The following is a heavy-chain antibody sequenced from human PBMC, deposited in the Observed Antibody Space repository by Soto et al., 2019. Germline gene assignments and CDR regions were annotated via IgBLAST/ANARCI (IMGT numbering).Heavy chain of an antibody. CDR2: IYHSGTT. CDR1: GGSINDYY. V-gene: IGHV4-59*12. CDR3: ARGFDSGKFYAFES. J-gene: IGHJ4*02. D-gene: IGHD1-26*01. Sequence: PSETLSLTCTVSGGSINDYYWSWIRQPPGKGLEWIGYIYHSGTTNYNPSLKRRVTISVDTSKNQFSLELRSVTAADTAVYYCARGFDSGKFYAFESWGQGTQVTVSS.